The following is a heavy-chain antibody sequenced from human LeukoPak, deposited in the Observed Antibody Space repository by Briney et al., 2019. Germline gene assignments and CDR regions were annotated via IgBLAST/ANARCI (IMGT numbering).Heavy chain of an antibody. CDR3: AKIAGTRGDAFDI. CDR2: IWYDGSNK. CDR1: GFPFSSYG. D-gene: IGHD6-13*01. J-gene: IGHJ3*02. V-gene: IGHV3-33*06. Sequence: GGSLRLSCAASGFPFSSYGMHWVRQAPGKGLEWVAVIWYDGSNKYYADSVKGRFTISRDNSKNALYLQMNSLRAEDTAVYYCAKIAGTRGDAFDIWGQGTMVTVSS.